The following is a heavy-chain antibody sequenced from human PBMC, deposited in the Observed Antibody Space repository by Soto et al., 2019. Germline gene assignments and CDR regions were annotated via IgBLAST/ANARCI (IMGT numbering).Heavy chain of an antibody. V-gene: IGHV4-4*07. D-gene: IGHD3-16*02. CDR3: ARDLGVITFGGVIVTFSQDAFDI. CDR1: GGSISSYY. J-gene: IGHJ3*02. CDR2: TYTSGST. Sequence: PSETLSLTCTVSGGSISSYYWSWIRQPAGKGLEWIGRTYTSGSTNYNPSLKSRVTMSVDTSKNQFSLKLSSVTAADTAVYYCARDLGVITFGGVIVTFSQDAFDIWGQGTMVTVSS.